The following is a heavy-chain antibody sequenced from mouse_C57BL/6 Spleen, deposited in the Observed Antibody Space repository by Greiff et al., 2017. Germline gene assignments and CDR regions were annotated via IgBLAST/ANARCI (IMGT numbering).Heavy chain of an antibody. CDR1: GYTFTSYW. V-gene: IGHV1-52*01. Sequence: QVQLQQPGAELVRPGSSVKLSCKASGYTFTSYWMHWVKQRPIQGLEWIGNIDPSDSETHYNQKFKDKATLTVDKSSSTAYMQLSSLTSEDSAVYYCARVSADYYGSSYGGFAYWGQGTLVTVSA. CDR2: IDPSDSET. D-gene: IGHD1-1*01. J-gene: IGHJ3*01. CDR3: ARVSADYYGSSYGGFAY.